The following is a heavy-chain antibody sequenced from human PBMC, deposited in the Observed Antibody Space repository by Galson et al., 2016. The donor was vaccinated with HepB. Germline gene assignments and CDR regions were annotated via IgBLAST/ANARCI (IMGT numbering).Heavy chain of an antibody. CDR2: ISGSGGNT. CDR3: AKDQFVGVVPAATDY. V-gene: IGHV3-23*01. J-gene: IGHJ4*02. D-gene: IGHD2-2*01. Sequence: SLRLSCAASGFTFSMYGMSWVRQAPGKGLEWVSSISGSGGNTYYADSVKGRFTISRDNSKNMLYLQMNSLRAEDTAVYYCAKDQFVGVVPAATDYWGQGTLVTVSS. CDR1: GFTFSMYG.